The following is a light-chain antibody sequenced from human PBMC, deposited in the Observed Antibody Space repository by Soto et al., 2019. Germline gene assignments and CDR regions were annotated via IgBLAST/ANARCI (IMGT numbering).Light chain of an antibody. J-gene: IGKJ5*01. CDR3: QLTYSTPIT. CDR2: AAS. V-gene: IGKV1-39*01. CDR1: QSISSY. Sequence: DIQMTQTPSSLSASVGDRVTITCRASQSISSYLNWYQQKPGKAPKLLIYAASSLQSGVPSRFSGSGSGTDFTLTISSLQPEDFATYYCQLTYSTPITFGQGTLLEIK.